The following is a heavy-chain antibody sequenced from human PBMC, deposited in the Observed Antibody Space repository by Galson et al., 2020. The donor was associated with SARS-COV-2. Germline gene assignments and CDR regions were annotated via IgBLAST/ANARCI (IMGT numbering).Heavy chain of an antibody. J-gene: IGHJ4*02. CDR2: INQDGSEK. D-gene: IGHD3-16*02. V-gene: IGHV3-7*05. Sequence: GESLKISCTDSGFTSSNYYMNWVRQTPGKGLEWVANINQDGSEKYYVDSVKGRFTISRDNAKNSLYLQMRYLRAEDTAIYYCRLWTTYRDYWGQGTLVTVSS. CDR3: RLWTTYRDY. CDR1: GFTSSNYY.